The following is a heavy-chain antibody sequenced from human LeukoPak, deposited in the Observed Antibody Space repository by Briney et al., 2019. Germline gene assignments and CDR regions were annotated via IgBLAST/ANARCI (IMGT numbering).Heavy chain of an antibody. Sequence: GASVKVSCKASGYTFMNYGISWVRQAPGQGLEWMGWISVYNGNTNYAQNLQGRVTMTTDTSTSTAYMELRSLRSDDTAAYYCARRLPSGYYNALDVWGQGTTVTVSS. V-gene: IGHV1-18*01. CDR1: GYTFMNYG. CDR3: ARRLPSGYYNALDV. CDR2: ISVYNGNT. J-gene: IGHJ6*02. D-gene: IGHD2/OR15-2a*01.